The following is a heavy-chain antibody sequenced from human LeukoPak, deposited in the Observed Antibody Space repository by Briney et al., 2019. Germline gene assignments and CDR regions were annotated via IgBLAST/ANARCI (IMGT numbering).Heavy chain of an antibody. V-gene: IGHV3-48*03. Sequence: PGGSLRLSCAASGFTFSSYEMNWVRQAPGKGLEWVSYISSSGSTMYFADSVKGRFTISRDNAKNSLYLQMNSLRAEDTAVYYCARRGPMGSYYGAGSSYFDYWGQGTLVTVSS. D-gene: IGHD3-10*01. CDR3: ARRGPMGSYYGAGSSYFDY. J-gene: IGHJ4*02. CDR2: ISSSGSTM. CDR1: GFTFSSYE.